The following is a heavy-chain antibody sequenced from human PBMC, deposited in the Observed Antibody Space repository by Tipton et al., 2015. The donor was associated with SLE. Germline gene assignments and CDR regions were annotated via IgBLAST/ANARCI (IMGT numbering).Heavy chain of an antibody. V-gene: IGHV4-59*01. CDR2: IYYTGST. CDR3: ANYDILTGYLDY. CDR1: GGSISSYY. J-gene: IGHJ4*02. D-gene: IGHD3-9*01. Sequence: GLVKPSETLSLTCTVSGGSISSYYWSWIRQPPGKGLEWIGYIYYTGSTYYNPSLKSRATISVDTSKNQFSLKLSSVTAADTAVYYCANYDILTGYLDYWGQGTPVTVSS.